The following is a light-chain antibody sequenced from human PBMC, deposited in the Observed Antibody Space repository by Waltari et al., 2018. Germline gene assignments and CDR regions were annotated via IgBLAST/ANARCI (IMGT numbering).Light chain of an antibody. CDR2: KAP. J-gene: IGKJ2*01. V-gene: IGKV1-5*03. CDR3: QQYNSFSGYT. Sequence: DIQMTQSPSTLSAFVGDRVTITCRASQHINTWLAWYQQKPGKVPRLLIYKAPTLENGVPSRFSGSGSGTEFTLTISSLQPDDFATYYCQQYNSFSGYTFGQGTKLEIK. CDR1: QHINTW.